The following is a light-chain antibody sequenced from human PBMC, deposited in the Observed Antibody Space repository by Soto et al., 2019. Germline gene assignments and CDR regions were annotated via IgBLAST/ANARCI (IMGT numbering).Light chain of an antibody. CDR2: DAS. CDR1: QSVSSSS. J-gene: IGKJ1*01. CDR3: QQYGGSPRT. V-gene: IGKV3-20*01. Sequence: EIVVTQSPVTLSLSPGERATLSCRASQSVSSSSLAWYQQRRGQAPRLLIHDASSRATGIPDRCSGSGAGTDFTLTISRLEPADFAVYYCQQYGGSPRTFGQGTKVDIK.